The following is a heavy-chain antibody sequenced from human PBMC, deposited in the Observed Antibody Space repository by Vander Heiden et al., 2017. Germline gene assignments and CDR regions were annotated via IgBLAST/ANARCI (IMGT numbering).Heavy chain of an antibody. CDR2: ISSSSSTI. CDR1: GFTFISYR. CDR3: ARALVLRCWEWPPGGMDV. Sequence: EVQLVESGGGLVQPGGSLRLSCAASGFTFISYRMNWVRQAPGKGLEWVSYISSSSSTIYYADSVKGRVTISRDNAKNALYLQMNSLREEETAVYYCARALVLRCWEWPPGGMDVWGQGTTVTVSS. V-gene: IGHV3-48*02. J-gene: IGHJ6*02. D-gene: IGHD3-3*01.